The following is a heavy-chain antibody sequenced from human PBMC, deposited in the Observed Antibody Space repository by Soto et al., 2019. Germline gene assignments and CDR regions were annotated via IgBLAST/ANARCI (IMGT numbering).Heavy chain of an antibody. J-gene: IGHJ1*01. CDR3: ARGPRPQLWLPFAH. V-gene: IGHV1-2*02. Sequence: CVRQENGQGLEWMGWISPNSGATEYAPKFQGRVTMTTDTSISTAFLKLASLRPDDTAIYYCARGPRPQLWLPFAHWVQRTPVPGSS. CDR2: ISPNSGAT. D-gene: IGHD2-21*01.